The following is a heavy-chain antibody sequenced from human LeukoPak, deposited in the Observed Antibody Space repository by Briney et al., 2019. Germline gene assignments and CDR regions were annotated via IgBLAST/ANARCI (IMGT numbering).Heavy chain of an antibody. J-gene: IGHJ4*02. CDR1: GGTFSSYA. V-gene: IGHV1-69*13. Sequence: ASVKVSCKASGGTFSSYAISWVRQAPGQGLEWMGGIIPIFGTANYAQKFQGRVTITADESTSTAYMELSSLRSDDTAVYYCARDVLGYCSGGSCRKSDYWGQGTLVTVSS. CDR3: ARDVLGYCSGGSCRKSDY. D-gene: IGHD2-15*01. CDR2: IIPIFGTA.